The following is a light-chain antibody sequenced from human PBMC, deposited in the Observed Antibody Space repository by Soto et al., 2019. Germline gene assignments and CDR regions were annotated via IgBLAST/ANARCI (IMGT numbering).Light chain of an antibody. CDR1: QSISTW. Sequence: DIQMTQSPSILSASVGDRVTITCRASQSISTWLAWYQQKPGRAPKLQIYKAASLQSGVPSRFSGSGSGTEFTLTISSLQPDDFATYYCQQYNSDPTWTFGQGTKVEIK. V-gene: IGKV1-5*03. J-gene: IGKJ1*01. CDR2: KAA. CDR3: QQYNSDPTWT.